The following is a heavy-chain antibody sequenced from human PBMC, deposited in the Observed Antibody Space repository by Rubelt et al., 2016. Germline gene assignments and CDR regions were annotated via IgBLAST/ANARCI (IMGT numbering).Heavy chain of an antibody. V-gene: IGHV3-20*04. CDR1: GFTFDDYG. CDR2: INWNGGST. D-gene: IGHD3-10*01. Sequence: EVQLVESGGGLVQPGGSLRLSCAASGFTFDDYGMRWVRQAPGKGLEGVSGINWNGGSTGYADSVKGRFTISRDNAKNALYLQMNSLRAEDTAVYYCARANPVIYGKNYFDYWGQGTLVTVSS. J-gene: IGHJ4*02. CDR3: ARANPVIYGKNYFDY.